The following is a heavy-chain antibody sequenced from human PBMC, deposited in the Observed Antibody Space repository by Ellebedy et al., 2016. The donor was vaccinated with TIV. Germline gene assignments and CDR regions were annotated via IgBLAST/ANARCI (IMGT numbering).Heavy chain of an antibody. D-gene: IGHD6-6*01. V-gene: IGHV1-24*01. CDR1: GYTLTELS. CDR2: FDPEDGET. Sequence: ASVKVSXXVSGYTLTELSMHWVRQAPGKGLEWMGGFDPEDGETIYAQKFQGRVTMTEDTSTDTAYMELSSLRSEDTAVYYCATVSSFLVQEIYFDYWGQGTLVTVSS. CDR3: ATVSSFLVQEIYFDY. J-gene: IGHJ4*02.